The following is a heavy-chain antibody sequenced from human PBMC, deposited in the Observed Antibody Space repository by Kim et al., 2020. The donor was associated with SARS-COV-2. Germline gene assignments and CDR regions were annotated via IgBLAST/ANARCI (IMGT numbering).Heavy chain of an antibody. CDR3: ASLKSAVAGTSDFDY. Sequence: PSLKSRVTISVDPSKNQFSLKLSSVTAADTAVYYCASLKSAVAGTSDFDYWGQGTLVTVSS. V-gene: IGHV4-30-2*04. D-gene: IGHD6-19*01. J-gene: IGHJ4*02.